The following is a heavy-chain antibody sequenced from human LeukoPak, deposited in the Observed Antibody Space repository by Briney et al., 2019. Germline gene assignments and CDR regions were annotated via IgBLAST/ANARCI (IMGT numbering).Heavy chain of an antibody. D-gene: IGHD6-13*01. CDR1: GGSFSGYY. V-gene: IGHV4-59*08. J-gene: IGHJ4*02. CDR2: IYYSGST. Sequence: SETLSLTCAVYGGSFSGYYWSWIRQPPGKGLEWIGYIYYSGSTDYNPSLKSRVTISVDTSKNQFSLKLSSVTAADTAVYYCARHGSSWYEKDYFDYWGQGTLVTVSS. CDR3: ARHGSSWYEKDYFDY.